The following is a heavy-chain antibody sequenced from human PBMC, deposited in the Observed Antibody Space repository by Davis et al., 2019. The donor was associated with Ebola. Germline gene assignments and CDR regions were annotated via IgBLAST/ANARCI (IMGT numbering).Heavy chain of an antibody. CDR3: ARLYSSRSGGSFSH. V-gene: IGHV4-39*01. Sequence: SETLSLTCTVSGGSISSSSSYWGWIRQPPGKGLEWIGSIYYSGSTYYNPSLKSRVTISVDTSKNQFSLKLSSVTAADTAVYYCARLYSSRSGGSFSHWGQGTLVTVSS. J-gene: IGHJ1*01. D-gene: IGHD2-15*01. CDR2: IYYSGST. CDR1: GGSISSSSSY.